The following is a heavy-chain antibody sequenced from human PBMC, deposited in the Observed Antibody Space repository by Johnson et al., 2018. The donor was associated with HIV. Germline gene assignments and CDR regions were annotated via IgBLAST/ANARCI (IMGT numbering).Heavy chain of an antibody. Sequence: QVQLVESGGGVERPGGSLRLSCATSGFTFSDYYMSWIRQAPGRGREWVSYISSSGSTIYYADSVKGRFTISRDNAKNSRYLQMNSLSAEDTAVSYCAGEWGNAFEIWGQGTMVTVSS. CDR3: AGEWGNAFEI. CDR2: ISSSGSTI. J-gene: IGHJ3*02. V-gene: IGHV3-11*04. CDR1: GFTFSDYY. D-gene: IGHD3-16*01.